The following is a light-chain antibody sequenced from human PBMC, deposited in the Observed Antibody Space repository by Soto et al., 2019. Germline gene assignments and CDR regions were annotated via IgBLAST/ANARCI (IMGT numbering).Light chain of an antibody. J-gene: IGKJ3*01. CDR3: QQYYSWPLT. Sequence: EIVMTQSPATLSVSPVKRVTLSCRASQNIVNNLAWYQQKPGQGPWLLIYGASTRATGVPARFSGSGSGTEFTLTISSLQSEDFALYYCQQYYSWPLTFGPGTKLDVK. V-gene: IGKV3-15*01. CDR1: QNIVNN. CDR2: GAS.